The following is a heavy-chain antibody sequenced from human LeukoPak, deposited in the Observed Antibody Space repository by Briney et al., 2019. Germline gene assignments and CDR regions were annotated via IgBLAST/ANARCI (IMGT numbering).Heavy chain of an antibody. CDR3: AKNTSGSRGGYYYYMSV. V-gene: IGHV3-23*01. D-gene: IGHD1-14*01. Sequence: GGSLRLSCAASGFTFSSYAMSWVRQAPGKGLEWVSAISGSGGSTYYADSVKGRFTISRDNSKNTLYLQMNSLRAEDTAVYYCAKNTSGSRGGYYYYMSVSGKGATVTVSS. CDR2: ISGSGGST. J-gene: IGHJ6*03. CDR1: GFTFSSYA.